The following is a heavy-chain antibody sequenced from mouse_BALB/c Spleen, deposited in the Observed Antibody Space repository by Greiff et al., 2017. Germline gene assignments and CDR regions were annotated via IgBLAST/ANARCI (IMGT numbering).Heavy chain of an antibody. V-gene: IGHV14-1*02. J-gene: IGHJ3*01. CDR3: ATYYGYEEGAWFAY. D-gene: IGHD2-9*01. CDR2: IDPENGNT. Sequence: VQLQQSGAELVRPGALVKLSCKASGFNIKDYYMHWVKQRPEQGLEWIGWIDPENGNTIYDPKFQGKASITADTSSNTAYLQLSSLTSEDTAVYYGATYYGYEEGAWFAYWGQGTLVTVSA. CDR1: GFNIKDYY.